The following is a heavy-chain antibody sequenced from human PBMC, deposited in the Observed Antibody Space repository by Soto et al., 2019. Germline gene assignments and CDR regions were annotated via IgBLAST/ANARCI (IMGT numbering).Heavy chain of an antibody. D-gene: IGHD6-13*01. J-gene: IGHJ5*02. CDR2: INPSGGST. Sequence: EASVKVSCKASGYTFTSYYMHWVRQAPGQGLEWMGIINPSGGSTSYAQKFQGRVTMTRDTSTSTVYMELSSLRSEDTAVYYCARESIAAAGKVFWFDPWGQGTLVTVSS. V-gene: IGHV1-46*01. CDR1: GYTFTSYY. CDR3: ARESIAAAGKVFWFDP.